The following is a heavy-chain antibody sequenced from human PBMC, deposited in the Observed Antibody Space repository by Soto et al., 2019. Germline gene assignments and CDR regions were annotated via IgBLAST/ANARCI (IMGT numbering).Heavy chain of an antibody. Sequence: GESLKISCKGSGYSFAGYWITWVRQKPGKGLEWMGRIDPSDSQTYYSPSFRGHVTISVTKSITTVFLQWCSLRASDTAMYYCARQIYDSDTGPNFQYYFDSWGQGTPVTVSS. CDR3: ARQIYDSDTGPNFQYYFDS. CDR1: GYSFAGYW. D-gene: IGHD3-22*01. CDR2: IDPSDSQT. J-gene: IGHJ4*02. V-gene: IGHV5-10-1*01.